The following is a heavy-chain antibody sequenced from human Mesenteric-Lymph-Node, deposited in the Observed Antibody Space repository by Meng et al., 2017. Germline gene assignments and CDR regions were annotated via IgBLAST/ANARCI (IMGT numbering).Heavy chain of an antibody. CDR3: ARSTGTTYYFDY. J-gene: IGHJ4*02. D-gene: IGHD1-7*01. CDR1: GGSVSSGSYY. V-gene: IGHV4-61*01. Sequence: VQLQEPGPGLVRPSEILSLTCTVSGGSVSSGSYYWSWIRQPPGKGLEWIGYIYYSGSTNYNPSLKSRVTISVDTSKNQFSLKLSSVTAADTAVYYCARSTGTTYYFDYWGQGTLVTVSS. CDR2: IYYSGST.